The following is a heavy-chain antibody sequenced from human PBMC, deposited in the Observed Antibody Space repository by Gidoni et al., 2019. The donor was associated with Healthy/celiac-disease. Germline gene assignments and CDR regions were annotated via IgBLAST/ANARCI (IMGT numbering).Heavy chain of an antibody. CDR3: ARGSSYSSGWYYYGMDV. CDR1: GFTFSSYA. V-gene: IGHV3-30-3*01. Sequence: QVQLVESGGGVVQPGRSLRLSCAASGFTFSSYAMHWVRQAPGKGLEWVAVISYDGSNKYYADSVKGRFTISRDNSKNTLYLQMNSLRAEDTAVYYCARGSSYSSGWYYYGMDVWGQGTTVTVSS. CDR2: ISYDGSNK. J-gene: IGHJ6*02. D-gene: IGHD6-19*01.